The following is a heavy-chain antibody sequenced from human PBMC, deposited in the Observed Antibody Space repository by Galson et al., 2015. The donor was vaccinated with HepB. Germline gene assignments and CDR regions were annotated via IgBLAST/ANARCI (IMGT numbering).Heavy chain of an antibody. CDR3: ARRYYGSVRFPYYGMDV. V-gene: IGHV5-10-1*01. J-gene: IGHJ6*02. CDR1: GSSFPSYW. CDR2: IDPSDSYT. Sequence: QSGAEVKKPGESLRISCKGSGSSFPSYWISWVRQMPGKGLEWMGRIDPSDSYTNYSPSFQGHVTISADKSISTAYLQWSSLKASDTAMYYCARRYYGSVRFPYYGMDVWGQGTTVTVSS. D-gene: IGHD3-10*01.